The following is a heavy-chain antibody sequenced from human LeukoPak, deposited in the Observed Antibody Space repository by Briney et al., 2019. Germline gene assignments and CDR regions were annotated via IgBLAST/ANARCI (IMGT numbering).Heavy chain of an antibody. J-gene: IGHJ4*02. CDR1: GGTFSSYA. D-gene: IGHD3-22*01. CDR2: IIPIFGTA. CDR3: ARAQRRLWDSSGAFDY. Sequence: SVTVSCKASGGTFSSYAISWVRQAPGQGLEWMGGIIPIFGTANYAQKFQGRVTITADESTSTAYMELSSLRSEDTAVYYCARAQRRLWDSSGAFDYWGQGTLVTVSS. V-gene: IGHV1-69*13.